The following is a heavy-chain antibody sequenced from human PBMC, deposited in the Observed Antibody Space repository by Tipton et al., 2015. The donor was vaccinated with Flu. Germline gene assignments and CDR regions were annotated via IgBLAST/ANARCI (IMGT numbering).Heavy chain of an antibody. D-gene: IGHD3-10*02. V-gene: IGHV4-38-2*01. CDR3: ARHTGDSVRGVIDY. CDR1: GYFIRSAYY. Sequence: TLSLTCSVSGYFIRSAYYWGWVRRPPGKGLEWIGTIYHSGTTYYNPSLKRLLIISVDTSKNQFSLRLSSVTAADTAVYYCARHTGDSVRGVIDYWGQGTLVTVSS. CDR2: IYHSGTT. J-gene: IGHJ4*02.